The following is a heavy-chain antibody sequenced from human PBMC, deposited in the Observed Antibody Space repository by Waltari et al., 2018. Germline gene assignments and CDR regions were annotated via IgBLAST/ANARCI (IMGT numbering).Heavy chain of an antibody. J-gene: IGHJ6*02. CDR2: INHSPNS. V-gene: IGHV4-34*01. Sequence: QVHLQQWGAGLLRPSETLSLICAVYGGSLRGYYWGWIRQPPGKGLEWIGEINHSPNSNYNPSLRSRVHMSIDTSQNQFSLQLTSVTAADTGVYYCVRLEDCTGPGGNCYSGAPFAVDVWGQGTTVTVSS. D-gene: IGHD2-8*02. CDR3: VRLEDCTGPGGNCYSGAPFAVDV. CDR1: GGSLRGYY.